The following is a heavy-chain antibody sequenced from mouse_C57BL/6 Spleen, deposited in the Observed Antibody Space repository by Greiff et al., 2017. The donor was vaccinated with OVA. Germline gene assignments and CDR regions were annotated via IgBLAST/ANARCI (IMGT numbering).Heavy chain of an antibody. CDR1: GFSLRTFGLG. CDR2: IWWDDDK. V-gene: IGHV8-8*01. Sequence: QFTLNVSGPGILQPSQTLSLTCSFSGFSLRTFGLGVGWIRQPSGKGLEWLAHIWWDDDKYYNPALKSRLTLSKDTSKNQGFRKIAKVDTADTATYYCARIGYGSSRGVYAMDYWGQGTSVTVSS. J-gene: IGHJ4*01. D-gene: IGHD1-1*01. CDR3: ARIGYGSSRGVYAMDY.